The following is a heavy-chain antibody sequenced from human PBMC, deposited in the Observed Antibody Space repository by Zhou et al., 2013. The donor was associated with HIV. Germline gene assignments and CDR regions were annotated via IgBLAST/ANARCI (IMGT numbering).Heavy chain of an antibody. CDR1: GYSMSSGFY. CDR3: ARDIPYRS. V-gene: IGHV4-38-2*02. Sequence: VQLQESGPGLVKPSETLSLTCVVSGYSMSSGFYWGWIRQSPGKGLEWIGEINHSGSSNYNPSLKSRVTISVDTSKNQFSLKLTSVTAADTAVYYCARDIPYRSWGQGTLVTVSS. CDR2: INHSGSS. J-gene: IGHJ5*02.